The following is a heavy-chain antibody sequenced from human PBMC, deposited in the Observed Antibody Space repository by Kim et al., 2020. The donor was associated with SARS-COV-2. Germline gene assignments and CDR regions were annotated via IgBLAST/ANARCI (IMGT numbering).Heavy chain of an antibody. CDR3: VKGSGRGQSLVEP. CDR2: ISYLGDI. V-gene: IGHV4-59*01. J-gene: IGHJ5*02. D-gene: IGHD3-10*01. CDR1: GASTTSDY. Sequence: SETLSLTCTVSGASTTSDYWSWIRQSPGKGLQWIGYISYLGDINYNPSLRGRVTISLDTPKDQLSLRLTSVTATDTAIYFCVKGSGRGQSLVEPWGQGSLVTVSS.